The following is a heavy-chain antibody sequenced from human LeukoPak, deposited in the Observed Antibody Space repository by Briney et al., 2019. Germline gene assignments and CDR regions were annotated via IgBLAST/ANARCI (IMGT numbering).Heavy chain of an antibody. CDR2: IYYSGST. Sequence: SETLSLTCTVSGGSISSYYWSWIRQPPGKGLEWIGYIYYSGSTNYNPSLKSRVTISGDTFKSQLSLKLSSVTAADTAVYYCARVRIVVVPAAMMWFDPWGQGTLVTVSS. D-gene: IGHD2-2*01. CDR3: ARVRIVVVPAAMMWFDP. CDR1: GGSISSYY. J-gene: IGHJ5*02. V-gene: IGHV4-59*01.